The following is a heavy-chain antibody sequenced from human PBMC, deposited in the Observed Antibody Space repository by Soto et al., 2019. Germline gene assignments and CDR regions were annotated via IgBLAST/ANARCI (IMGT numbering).Heavy chain of an antibody. J-gene: IGHJ4*02. CDR3: ARDPVSSGWYVDY. Sequence: EVQLVESGGGLVKPGGSLRLSCAASGFTFSSYSMNWVRQAPGKGLEWVSSISSSSSYIYYADSVKGRFTISRDNAKNSLYLQMNSLRAEDTAVYYCARDPVSSGWYVDYWGQGTLVTVSS. CDR1: GFTFSSYS. D-gene: IGHD6-19*01. V-gene: IGHV3-21*01. CDR2: ISSSSSYI.